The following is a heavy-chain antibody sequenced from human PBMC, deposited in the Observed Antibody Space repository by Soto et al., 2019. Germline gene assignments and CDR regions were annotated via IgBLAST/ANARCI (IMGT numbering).Heavy chain of an antibody. CDR2: INPNSGGT. CDR3: ARATSGYSGYGSPFDP. CDR1: GYTFTGYY. Sequence: ASVKVSCKASGYTFTGYYMHWVRQAPGQGLEWMGWINPNSGGTNYAQKIQGWVTMTRDTSISTAYMELSRLRSDDTAVYYCARATSGYSGYGSPFDPWGQGTLVTVSS. J-gene: IGHJ5*02. V-gene: IGHV1-2*04. D-gene: IGHD5-12*01.